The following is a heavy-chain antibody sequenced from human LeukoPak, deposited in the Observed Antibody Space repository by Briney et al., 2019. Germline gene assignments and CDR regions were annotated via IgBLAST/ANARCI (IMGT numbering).Heavy chain of an antibody. J-gene: IGHJ4*02. D-gene: IGHD2-15*01. V-gene: IGHV4-39*01. Sequence: SETLSLTCTVSGGSVSSSSYYWGWIRQPPGKGLEWIGSVYYSGSTYYNPSLKSRVTISVDTSKNQFPLKMSSVTAADTTLFYCARHRGGSSPSVFDSWGQGTLVTVSS. CDR2: VYYSGST. CDR1: GGSVSSSSYY. CDR3: ARHRGGSSPSVFDS.